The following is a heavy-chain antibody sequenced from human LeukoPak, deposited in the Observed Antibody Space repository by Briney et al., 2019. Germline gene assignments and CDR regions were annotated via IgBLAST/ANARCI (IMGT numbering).Heavy chain of an antibody. CDR1: GFTFSSYA. J-gene: IGHJ4*02. D-gene: IGHD2-15*01. CDR2: ITDNGGST. Sequence: PGGSLRLSCAASGFTFSSYAMSWVRQAPGKGLEWVSAITDNGGSTYYADSVKGRFTISRDNSENTLYLQMNSLRAEDTAIYYCAKGSGGSRPYYFHYWGQGTLVTVSS. V-gene: IGHV3-23*01. CDR3: AKGSGGSRPYYFHY.